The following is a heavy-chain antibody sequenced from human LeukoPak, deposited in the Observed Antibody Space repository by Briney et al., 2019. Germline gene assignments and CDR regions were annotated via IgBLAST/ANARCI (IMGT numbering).Heavy chain of an antibody. V-gene: IGHV3-23*01. CDR2: ISGSGGST. D-gene: IGHD6-13*01. Sequence: GGSLRLSCAASGFTFSSYAMSWVRQAPGKGLDWVSAISGSGGSTYYADSVKGRFTISRDNSKNTLYLQMNSLRAEDTAVYYCAKIYSSSWYGLIDYWGQGTLVTVSS. J-gene: IGHJ4*02. CDR1: GFTFSSYA. CDR3: AKIYSSSWYGLIDY.